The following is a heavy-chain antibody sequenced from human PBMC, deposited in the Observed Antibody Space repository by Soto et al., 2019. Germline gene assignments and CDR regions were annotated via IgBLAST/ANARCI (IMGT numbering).Heavy chain of an antibody. J-gene: IGHJ4*02. Sequence: SVKVSCKASGGTFSSYAISWVRQAPGQGLEWMGGIIPIFGTANYAQKFQGRVTITADKSTSTAYMELSSLRSEDTAVYYCARISRDGKPVDYWGQGTLVTVSS. CDR2: IIPIFGTA. CDR1: GGTFSSYA. V-gene: IGHV1-69*06. CDR3: ARISRDGKPVDY. D-gene: IGHD3-3*02.